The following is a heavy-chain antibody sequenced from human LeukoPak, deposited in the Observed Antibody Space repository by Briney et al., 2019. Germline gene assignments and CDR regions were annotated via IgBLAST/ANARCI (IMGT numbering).Heavy chain of an antibody. D-gene: IGHD6-13*01. CDR3: ARASSSTRYYYYGMDV. CDR1: GYTFTSYG. V-gene: IGHV1-18*04. J-gene: IGHJ6*04. CDR2: SSAYNGNT. Sequence: ASVKVSCTASGYTFTSYGISWVRQAPGQGLEWMGWSSAYNGNTNYAQKLQGRVTMTTDTSTSTAYMELRSLRSDDTAVYYCARASSSTRYYYYGMDVWGKGTTVTVSS.